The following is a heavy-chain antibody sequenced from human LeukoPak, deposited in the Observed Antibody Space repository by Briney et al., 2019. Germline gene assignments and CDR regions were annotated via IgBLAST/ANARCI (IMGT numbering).Heavy chain of an antibody. D-gene: IGHD3-10*01. J-gene: IGHJ4*02. V-gene: IGHV4-38-2*02. CDR2: IYHSGST. CDR3: ARGPGSRGG. CDR1: GYSISSGYY. Sequence: SETLSLTRTVSGYSISSGYYWGWIRQPPGKGLEWIGSIYHSGSTYYNPSLKSRVTISVDTSKNQFSLKLSSVTAADTAVYYCARGPGSRGGWGQGTLVTVPS.